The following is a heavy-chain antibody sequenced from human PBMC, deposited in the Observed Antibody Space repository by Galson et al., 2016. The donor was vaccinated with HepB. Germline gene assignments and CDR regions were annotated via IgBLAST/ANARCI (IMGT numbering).Heavy chain of an antibody. CDR2: MHINSGST. CDR3: ARVGPRIFDY. D-gene: IGHD2/OR15-2a*01. CDR1: GYTFTSYF. Sequence: SVKVSCKASGYTFTSYFIHWVRQAPGQGLEWMGVMHINSGSTDYAQKFQGRVTMTRDTSTSTVYMELSSLRSEDTAVYFCARVGPRIFDYWGQGTLVTVSS. V-gene: IGHV1-46*01. J-gene: IGHJ4*02.